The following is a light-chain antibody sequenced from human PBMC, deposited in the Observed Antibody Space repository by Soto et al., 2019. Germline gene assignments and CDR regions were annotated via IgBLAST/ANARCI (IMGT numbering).Light chain of an antibody. V-gene: IGKV1-5*01. J-gene: IGKJ1*01. CDR2: DAS. CDR1: QTISGG. CDR3: QQYKSYKT. Sequence: DMPMTQSPSTHYKSIGDRVTITCRASQTISGGLAWYQQKPGKAPKVLIYDASTLESGVPSRFSGSGSGTEFTLTISSLQPDDFATYYCQQYKSYKTFGQGTKV.